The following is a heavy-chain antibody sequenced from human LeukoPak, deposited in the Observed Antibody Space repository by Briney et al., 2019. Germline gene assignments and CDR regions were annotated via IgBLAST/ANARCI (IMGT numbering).Heavy chain of an antibody. CDR3: ANRGGYDAFDV. CDR1: GGSISSGGYS. D-gene: IGHD5-24*01. CDR2: IYQSGST. V-gene: IGHV4-30-2*01. J-gene: IGHJ3*01. Sequence: SETLSLTCAVSGGSISSGGYSWSWIRQPPGKGREWIGYIYQSGSTYYNPSLKSRVTISVDRSKNQFSLKLTSVTAADTAVYYCANRGGYDAFDVWGQGTMVTVSS.